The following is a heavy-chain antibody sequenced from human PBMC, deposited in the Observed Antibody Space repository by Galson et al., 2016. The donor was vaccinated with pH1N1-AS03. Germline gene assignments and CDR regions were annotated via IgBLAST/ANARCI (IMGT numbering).Heavy chain of an antibody. CDR1: GFSHSASGVA. CDR3: AHRHGGNSHYLDY. Sequence: PALVKPTQTLTLTCTLSGFSHSASGVAVAWIRQPPGKALEWLALIYWDDDKRYSPSLRDKLTITKDSSTNQVVLTMTNMDPVDTATYYCAHRHGGNSHYLDYWGPGTLVTVSS. CDR2: IYWDDDK. V-gene: IGHV2-5*02. D-gene: IGHD4-23*01. J-gene: IGHJ4*02.